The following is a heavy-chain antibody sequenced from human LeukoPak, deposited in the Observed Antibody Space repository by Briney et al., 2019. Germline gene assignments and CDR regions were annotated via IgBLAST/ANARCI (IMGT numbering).Heavy chain of an antibody. V-gene: IGHV3-23*01. CDR1: GFTFKSYA. CDR3: ARGGDGYNFDY. CDR2: ITGSSGST. D-gene: IGHD5-24*01. Sequence: GGSLRLSCAASGFTFKSYAINWVRQAPGKGLEWASSITGSSGSTYYADSVKGRFTISRDNSKNTLYLQMNSLRAEDTAIYYCARGGDGYNFDYWGQGTLVTVSS. J-gene: IGHJ4*02.